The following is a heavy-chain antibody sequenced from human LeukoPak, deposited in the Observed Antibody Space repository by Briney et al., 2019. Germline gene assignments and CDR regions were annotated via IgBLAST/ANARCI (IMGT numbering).Heavy chain of an antibody. CDR1: GFTSTVYS. V-gene: IGHV3-7*01. CDR3: ARVAPAVDLDY. Sequence: GGSLRLSCAASGFTSTVYSMSWVRQAPGKGLEWVANIKRDGSEKYYVDSVKGRFTVSRDNAKNSLYLQMNSLRVEDTAVYYCARVAPAVDLDYWGQGTLVTVSS. J-gene: IGHJ4*02. D-gene: IGHD2-2*01. CDR2: IKRDGSEK.